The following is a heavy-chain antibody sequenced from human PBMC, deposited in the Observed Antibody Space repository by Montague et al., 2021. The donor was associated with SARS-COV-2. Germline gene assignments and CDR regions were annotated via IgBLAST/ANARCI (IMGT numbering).Heavy chain of an antibody. CDR3: TRDRSYCGY. CDR2: ISSSGGTI. J-gene: IGHJ4*02. Sequence: SLRLSCAASGFTFISYEMNWVRQTPGKGLEWISHISSSGGTIYYADSVKGRFTISRDNAKNSLYLQMHSLRAEDTGLYYCTRDRSYCGYWGQGTLVTVSS. D-gene: IGHD1-14*01. CDR1: GFTFISYE. V-gene: IGHV3-48*03.